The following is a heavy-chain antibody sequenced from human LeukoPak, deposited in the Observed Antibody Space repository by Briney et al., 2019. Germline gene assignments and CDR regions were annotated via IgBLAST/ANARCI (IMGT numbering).Heavy chain of an antibody. D-gene: IGHD1/OR15-1a*01. CDR1: GGTFSSYA. V-gene: IGHV1-69*05. J-gene: IGHJ4*02. CDR3: ARADAARNPLTREQSYSFYY. CDR2: IIPIFGTA. Sequence: SVKVSSKASGGTFSSYAISCVREAPGQGLEWMGRIIPIFGTANYAQKFQARVTITTDESTSTAYMELSSLRSEDTAVDCCARADAARNPLTREQSYSFYYWGQGTLVTVSS.